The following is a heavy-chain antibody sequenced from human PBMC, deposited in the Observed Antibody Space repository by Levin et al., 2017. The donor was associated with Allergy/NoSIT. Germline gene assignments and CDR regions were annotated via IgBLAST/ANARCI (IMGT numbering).Heavy chain of an antibody. J-gene: IGHJ6*02. CDR3: ARIPHLGHSYGSYYGMDV. D-gene: IGHD5-18*01. CDR2: IDWDDDK. V-gene: IGHV2-70*11. Sequence: SGPTLVKPTQTLTLTCTFSGFSLSTSGMCVSWIRQPPGKALEWLARIDWDDDKYYSTSLKTRLTISKDTSKNQVVLTMANMESVDTATYYGARIPHLGHSYGSYYGMDVWGQGTTVIVSS. CDR1: GFSLSTSGMC.